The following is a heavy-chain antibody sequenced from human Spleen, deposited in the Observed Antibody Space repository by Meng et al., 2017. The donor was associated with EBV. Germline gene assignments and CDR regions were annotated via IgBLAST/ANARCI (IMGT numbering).Heavy chain of an antibody. CDR1: GGPFRNYA. D-gene: IGHD3-10*01. CDR2: FLPTLGAP. J-gene: IGHJ4*02. Sequence: QVQLVQSAAEVKKPGSSVKVSGKTFGGPFRNYAISWVRQAPGQGLEWLGGFLPTLGAPNYAQKFHGRVSITADESTSTHYMDLSSLRSEDTAVYYCASESGRGYTPDYWGQGTLVTVSS. CDR3: ASESGRGYTPDY. V-gene: IGHV1-69*01.